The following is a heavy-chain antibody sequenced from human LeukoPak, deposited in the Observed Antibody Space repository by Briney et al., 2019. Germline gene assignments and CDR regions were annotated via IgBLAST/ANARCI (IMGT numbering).Heavy chain of an antibody. CDR1: GYTFTCYY. Sequence: ASVKVPCKASGYTFTCYYMHWVRQAPGQGLEGMGWINPNSGGTNYAQKFQGRVTMTKDTSISTAYMELSRLRSDDTAVYYCAIDMLVGGFDYWGQGTLVTVSS. D-gene: IGHD6-6*01. J-gene: IGHJ4*02. CDR2: INPNSGGT. CDR3: AIDMLVGGFDY. V-gene: IGHV1-2*02.